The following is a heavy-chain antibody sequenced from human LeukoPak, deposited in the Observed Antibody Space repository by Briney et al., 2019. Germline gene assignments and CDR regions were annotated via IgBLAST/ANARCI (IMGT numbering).Heavy chain of an antibody. CDR2: INHSGST. CDR1: GGSFSGYY. J-gene: IGHJ4*02. CDR3: AGRCYDFWSGYCLFDY. Sequence: SETLSLTCAAYGGSFSGYYRSWIRQPPGKGLEWIGEINHSGSTNYNPSLKSRVTISVDTSKNQFSLKLSSVTAADTAVYYCAGRCYDFWSGYCLFDYWGQGTLVTVSS. V-gene: IGHV4-34*01. D-gene: IGHD3-3*01.